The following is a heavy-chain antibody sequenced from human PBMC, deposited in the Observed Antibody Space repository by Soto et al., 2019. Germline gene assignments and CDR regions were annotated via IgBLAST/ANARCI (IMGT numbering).Heavy chain of an antibody. J-gene: IGHJ4*02. V-gene: IGHV3-23*04. CDR3: ARSREIIASAGSFDY. D-gene: IGHD6-25*01. CDR1: GFTFSSHV. Sequence: EVQLVESGGDLVKPGGSLRLSCAVSGFTFSSHVMSWVRQAPGKGLEWVSGISTGGGSTDYADSVKGRFTISRDNSKNTLHLQMKSLRAEDTAVYYCARSREIIASAGSFDYWGQGTLVTVSS. CDR2: ISTGGGST.